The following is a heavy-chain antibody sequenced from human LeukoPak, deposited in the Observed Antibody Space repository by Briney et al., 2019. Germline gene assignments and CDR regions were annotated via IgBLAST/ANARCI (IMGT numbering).Heavy chain of an antibody. Sequence: GGSLRLSCAASGFTFSSYSVNWVRQAPGKGLEWVSSISSSSSYIYYADSVKGRFTISRDNAKNSLYLQMNSLRAEDTAVYYCARDGSGSYYGRYFDYWGQGTLVTVSS. V-gene: IGHV3-21*01. J-gene: IGHJ4*02. D-gene: IGHD1-26*01. CDR3: ARDGSGSYYGRYFDY. CDR1: GFTFSSYS. CDR2: ISSSSSYI.